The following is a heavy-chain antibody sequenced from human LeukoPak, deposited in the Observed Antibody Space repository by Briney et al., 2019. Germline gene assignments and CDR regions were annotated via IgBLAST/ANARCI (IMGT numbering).Heavy chain of an antibody. J-gene: IGHJ3*02. D-gene: IGHD3-10*01. CDR2: IIPILGIA. V-gene: IGHV1-69*02. CDR3: ARPHYYGSGSYFHDAFDI. CDR1: GYIFTELS. Sequence: GASVKVSCKVSGYIFTELSMHWVRQAPGQGLEWMGRIIPILGIANYAQKFQGRVTITADKSTSTAYMELSSLRSEDTAVYYCARPHYYGSGSYFHDAFDIWGQGTMVTVSS.